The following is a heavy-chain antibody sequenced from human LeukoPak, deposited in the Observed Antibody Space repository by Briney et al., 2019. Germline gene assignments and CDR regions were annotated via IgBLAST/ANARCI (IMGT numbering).Heavy chain of an antibody. J-gene: IGHJ3*02. CDR2: INSDGSST. Sequence: GGFLRLSCAASVFTLSSYGMRWVRQARRKGPVWVLRINSDGSSTSYADSVKGRFTISRDNAKNTLYLQMNSLRAEDTAVYYCARATYYYDSSGYHDAFDIWGQGTMVTVSS. V-gene: IGHV3-74*01. CDR3: ARATYYYDSSGYHDAFDI. D-gene: IGHD3-22*01. CDR1: VFTLSSYG.